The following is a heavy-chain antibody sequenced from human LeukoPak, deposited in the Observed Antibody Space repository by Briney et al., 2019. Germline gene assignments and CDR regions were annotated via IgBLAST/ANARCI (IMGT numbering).Heavy chain of an antibody. J-gene: IGHJ4*02. CDR1: GGSFSGYY. D-gene: IGHD3-22*01. V-gene: IGHV4-34*01. Sequence: SETLSLTCAVYGGSFSGYYRSWIRQPPGKGLEWIGEINHSGSTNYNPSLKSRVTISVDTSKNQFSLKLSSVTAADTAVYYCARGRVNYYDSSGYYYFDYWGQGTLVTVSS. CDR2: INHSGST. CDR3: ARGRVNYYDSSGYYYFDY.